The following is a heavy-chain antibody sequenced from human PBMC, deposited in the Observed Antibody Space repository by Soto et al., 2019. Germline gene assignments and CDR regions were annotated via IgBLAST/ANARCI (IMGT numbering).Heavy chain of an antibody. CDR2: IWYDGSNK. V-gene: IGHV3-33*01. Sequence: QVQLVESGGGVVQPGRSLRLSCAASAFTFSSYGMHWVRQAPGKGLEWVAVIWYDGSNKYYADSVKGRFTISRDNSKNTLYLQVNSLRAEDTAVYYCARDTARAMVRIYYGMDVWGQGTTVTVSS. CDR3: ARDTARAMVRIYYGMDV. D-gene: IGHD3-10*01. CDR1: AFTFSSYG. J-gene: IGHJ6*02.